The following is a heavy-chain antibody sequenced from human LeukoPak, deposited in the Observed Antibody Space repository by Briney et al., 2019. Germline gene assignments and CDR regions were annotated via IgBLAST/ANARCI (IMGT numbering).Heavy chain of an antibody. J-gene: IGHJ6*03. V-gene: IGHV4-34*01. CDR1: GGSFSGYY. CDR2: INHSGST. CDR3: ARVAGPIVVVTAGPYYMDV. Sequence: SETLSLTCAVYGGSFSGYYWSWIRQPPGKGLEWIGEINHSGSTNYNPSLKSRVTISVDTSKNQFSLKLSSVTAADTAVYYCARVAGPIVVVTAGPYYMDVWGKGTTVTVSS. D-gene: IGHD2-21*02.